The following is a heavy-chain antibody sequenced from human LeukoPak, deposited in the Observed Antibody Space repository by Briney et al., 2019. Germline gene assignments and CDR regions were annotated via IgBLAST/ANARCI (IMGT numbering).Heavy chain of an antibody. V-gene: IGHV3-11*05. Sequence: GGSLRLSCAASGFSFSDYHMSWIRQAPGKGLEWLSYISSSSDYTHYADSVKGRFTVSRDNAKNSLYLQMNSLRAEDTAVYYCAREAFSSIAVAGPYYFDYWGRGALVTVSS. CDR1: GFSFSDYH. D-gene: IGHD6-19*01. CDR2: ISSSSDYT. CDR3: AREAFSSIAVAGPYYFDY. J-gene: IGHJ4*02.